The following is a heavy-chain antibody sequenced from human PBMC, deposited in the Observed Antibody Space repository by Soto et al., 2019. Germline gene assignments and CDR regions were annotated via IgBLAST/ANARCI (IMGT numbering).Heavy chain of an antibody. CDR1: GVNVCRSR. V-gene: IGHV3-21*01. J-gene: IGHJ4*02. D-gene: IGHD4-17*01. CDR3: ARETTVTTPFDY. Sequence: GVNVCRSRRKPDHQAPGKGLEWVSSISSSSSYIYYADSVKGRFTISRDNAKNSLYLQMNSLRAEDTAVYYCARETTVTTPFDYWGQGTQVTVSS. CDR2: ISSSSSYI.